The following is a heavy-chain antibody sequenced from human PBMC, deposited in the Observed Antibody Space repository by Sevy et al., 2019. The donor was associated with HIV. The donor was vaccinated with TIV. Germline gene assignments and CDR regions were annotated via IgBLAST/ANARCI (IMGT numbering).Heavy chain of an antibody. CDR1: GYTFTSYR. CDR2: ISAHNGDT. CDR3: ARAYCSSGSCYSLAY. Sequence: ASVKVSCKASGYTFTSYRINWVRQAPGQGLELMGWISAHNGDTNYAQKLQGRVTMITDTSTTTAYMELRSLTSDDTAVYYCARAYCSSGSCYSLAYWGQGTLVTVSS. J-gene: IGHJ4*02. V-gene: IGHV1-18*01. D-gene: IGHD2-15*01.